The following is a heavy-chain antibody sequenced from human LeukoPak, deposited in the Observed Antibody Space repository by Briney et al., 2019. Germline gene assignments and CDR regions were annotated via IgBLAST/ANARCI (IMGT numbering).Heavy chain of an antibody. CDR2: IGPTGTDR. J-gene: IGHJ4*02. CDR1: GFTFSSCG. Sequence: GGSLRLSCAVSGFTFSSCGFNWVRQAPGKGLEWVSSIGPTGTDRYYADSVRGRFTISRDNAKNSMYLQMDSLRDGDTAVYYCATETIGRHYDYWGQGTLLTVSS. CDR3: ATETIGRHYDY. V-gene: IGHV3-21*01. D-gene: IGHD1-14*01.